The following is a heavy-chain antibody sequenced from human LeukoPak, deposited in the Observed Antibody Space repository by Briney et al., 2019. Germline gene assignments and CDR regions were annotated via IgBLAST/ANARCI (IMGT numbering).Heavy chain of an antibody. CDR2: ISYDGSNK. CDR3: AKDRDGDYVLDY. Sequence: GGSLRLSCAASGFTFSSYGMHRVRQAPGKGLEWVAVISYDGSNKYYADSVKGRFTISSDNSKNTLYLQMNSLRAEDTAVYYCAKDRDGDYVLDYWGQGTLVTVSS. V-gene: IGHV3-30*18. CDR1: GFTFSSYG. D-gene: IGHD4-17*01. J-gene: IGHJ4*02.